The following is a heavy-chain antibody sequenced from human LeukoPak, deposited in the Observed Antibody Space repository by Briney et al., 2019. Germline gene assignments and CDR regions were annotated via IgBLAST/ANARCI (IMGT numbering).Heavy chain of an antibody. Sequence: GGSLRLSCVASGFTFSSHAMSWVRQAPGKGLEWVSTVGTGFDTYYTDSVKGRFTISRDNSKNTLSLQMNSLRAEDTAVYYCAKALIAARAYWGQGTLVTVSS. CDR3: AKALIAARAY. D-gene: IGHD6-6*01. CDR2: VGTGFDT. J-gene: IGHJ4*02. V-gene: IGHV3-23*01. CDR1: GFTFSSHA.